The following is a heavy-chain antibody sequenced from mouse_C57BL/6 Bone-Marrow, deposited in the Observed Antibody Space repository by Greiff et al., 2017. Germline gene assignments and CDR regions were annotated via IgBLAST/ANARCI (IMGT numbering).Heavy chain of an antibody. V-gene: IGHV5-12*01. CDR1: GFTFSDYY. D-gene: IGHD2-2*01. J-gene: IGHJ3*01. CDR2: ISNGGGST. Sequence: EVKLVESGGGLVQPGGSLKLSCAASGFTFSDYYMYWVRQTPEKRLEWVAYISNGGGSTYYPDTVKGRFTISRDNAKNTLYLQMSRLKSEDTAMYYCARASMVTSIAYWGQGTLVTVSA. CDR3: ARASMVTSIAY.